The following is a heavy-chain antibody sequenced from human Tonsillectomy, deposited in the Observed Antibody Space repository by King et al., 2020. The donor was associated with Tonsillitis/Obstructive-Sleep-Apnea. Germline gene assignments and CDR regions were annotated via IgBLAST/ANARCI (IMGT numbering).Heavy chain of an antibody. CDR2: ISWNSGSI. D-gene: IGHD3-3*01. CDR3: AKSAYYDFWSGYYTDRDYMDV. Sequence: VQLVESGGGLVQPGRSLRLSCAASGFTFDDYAMYWVRQAPGKGLEWVSGISWNSGSIGYADSVKGRFTISRDNAKKSLYLQMNSLRAEDTALYYCAKSAYYDFWSGYYTDRDYMDVWVKGTTVTVSS. V-gene: IGHV3-9*01. CDR1: GFTFDDYA. J-gene: IGHJ6*03.